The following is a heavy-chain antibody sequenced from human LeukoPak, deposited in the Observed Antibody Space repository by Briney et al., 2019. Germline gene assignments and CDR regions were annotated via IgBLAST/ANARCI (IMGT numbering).Heavy chain of an antibody. V-gene: IGHV4-59*01. Sequence: SETLSLTCTVSGGSISSYYWSWIRQSPGKGLECIGYIHYTGSTNYNPSLKSRVTISVDTSKNQFSLKLSSVTAADTAIYYCARGGYYGSGNDFRFDPWGQGTLVTVSS. D-gene: IGHD3-10*01. J-gene: IGHJ5*02. CDR3: ARGGYYGSGNDFRFDP. CDR1: GGSISSYY. CDR2: IHYTGST.